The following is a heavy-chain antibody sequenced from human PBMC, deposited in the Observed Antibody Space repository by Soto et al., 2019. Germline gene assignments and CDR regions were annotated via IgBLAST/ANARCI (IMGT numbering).Heavy chain of an antibody. V-gene: IGHV4-31*03. D-gene: IGHD2-15*01. CDR3: ARDRGGGSPWYY. J-gene: IGHJ4*02. CDR2: IYYSGST. CDR1: GGSISSGGYY. Sequence: SETLSLTCTVSGGSISSGGYYWSWIRQHPGKGLEWIGYIYYSGSTYYNPSLKSRVTISVDTSKNQFSLKLSSVTAADTAVYYCARDRGGGSPWYYWGQATLVTVSS.